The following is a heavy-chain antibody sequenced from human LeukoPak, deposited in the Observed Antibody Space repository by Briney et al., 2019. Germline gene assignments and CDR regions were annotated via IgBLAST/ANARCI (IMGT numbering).Heavy chain of an antibody. CDR1: GFTFDNYA. V-gene: IGHV3-9*01. D-gene: IGHD6-19*01. J-gene: IGHJ4*02. Sequence: GGSLRLSCAASGFTFDNYAMHWVRQAPGKGLEWLSIISWNSGYIGYADSVKGRFTISRDNAKKSLDLQMNSLRAEDTAFYYCAIVRGTYSSGYFFDYWGQGTLVTVSS. CDR2: ISWNSGYI. CDR3: AIVRGTYSSGYFFDY.